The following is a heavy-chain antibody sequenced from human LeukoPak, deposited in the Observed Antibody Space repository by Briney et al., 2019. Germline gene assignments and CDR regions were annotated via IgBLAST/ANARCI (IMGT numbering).Heavy chain of an antibody. J-gene: IGHJ4*02. Sequence: GGSLRLSCAASGNYWMHWVRQAPGKGLVWVPRINSDGSSTSYADPVKGRFTISRDNAKNTLYLQMNSLRAEDTAVYYCARDPPTGDSLDYWGQGTLVTVSS. CDR1: GNYW. CDR3: ARDPPTGDSLDY. V-gene: IGHV3-74*01. D-gene: IGHD2-21*02. CDR2: INSDGSST.